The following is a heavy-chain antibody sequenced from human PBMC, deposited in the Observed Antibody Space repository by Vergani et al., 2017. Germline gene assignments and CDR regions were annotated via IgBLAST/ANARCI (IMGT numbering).Heavy chain of an antibody. CDR2: IKHSGST. CDR3: ATLETYYDGSGGYRPFDY. D-gene: IGHD3-10*01. V-gene: IGHV4-34*01. CDR1: GGSFSGYY. J-gene: IGHJ4*02. Sequence: QVQLQQWGAGLLKPSETLSLTCAVYGGSFSGYYWSWIRQPPGKGLEWIGEIKHSGSTNYNPSLKSGVTISVDTSKNQFSLKLSSVTAADTAVYYCATLETYYDGSGGYRPFDYWGQGTLVTVSS.